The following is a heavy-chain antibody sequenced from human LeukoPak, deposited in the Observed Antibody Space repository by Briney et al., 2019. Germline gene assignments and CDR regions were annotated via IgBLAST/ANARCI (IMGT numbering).Heavy chain of an antibody. V-gene: IGHV4-61*02. Sequence: PSETLSLTCTVSGDSINTGRYYWSWIRLPAGKGLEWIGRIHTDGSTKYNPSLKSRVTISVDTSKNQFSLKLSSVTAADTAVYYCAKDAGYSSGWYRDAFDIWGQGTMVTVSS. CDR1: GDSINTGRYY. J-gene: IGHJ3*02. CDR2: IHTDGST. D-gene: IGHD6-19*01. CDR3: AKDAGYSSGWYRDAFDI.